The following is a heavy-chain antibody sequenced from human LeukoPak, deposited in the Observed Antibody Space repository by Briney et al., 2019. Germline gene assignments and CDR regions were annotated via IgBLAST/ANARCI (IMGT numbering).Heavy chain of an antibody. CDR2: IDWDDDK. Sequence: SSPTLVNPTQTLTLTCTFSGFSLSTSGMCVSWIRQPPGKALEWLARIDWDDDKYYSTSLKTRLTISKDTSKNQVVLTMTNMDPVDTATYYCARTYYYDSSGYPDYWGQGTLVTVSS. CDR3: ARTYYYDSSGYPDY. J-gene: IGHJ4*02. V-gene: IGHV2-70*11. D-gene: IGHD3-22*01. CDR1: GFSLSTSGMC.